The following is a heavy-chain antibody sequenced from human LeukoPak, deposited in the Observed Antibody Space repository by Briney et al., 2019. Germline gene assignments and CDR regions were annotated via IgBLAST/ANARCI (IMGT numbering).Heavy chain of an antibody. D-gene: IGHD4-17*01. CDR1: GSTFSSYT. CDR2: IIPILGIA. Sequence: SVKVSCKASGSTFSSYTISWVRQAPGQGLEWMGRIIPILGIANYAQKFQGRVTITADKSTSTAYMELSSLRSDDTAVYYCNYGDYADWYFQHWGQGTLVTVSS. V-gene: IGHV1-69*02. J-gene: IGHJ1*01. CDR3: NYGDYADWYFQH.